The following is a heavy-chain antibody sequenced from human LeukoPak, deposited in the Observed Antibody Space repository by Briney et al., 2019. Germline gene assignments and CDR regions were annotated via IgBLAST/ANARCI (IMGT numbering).Heavy chain of an antibody. Sequence: GASVKVSCKTSGYTFTDYDITWVRQAPGQGLEWMGRVSPYNGNTYYSQRFQGRVTISKDTSTGTAYMDLRNMRDDDTAMYYCARNGRVRRVVKDLFEYWGQGTLVVVSS. J-gene: IGHJ4*02. CDR2: VSPYNGNT. D-gene: IGHD3-10*01. CDR3: ARNGRVRRVVKDLFEY. V-gene: IGHV1-18*01. CDR1: GYTFTDYD.